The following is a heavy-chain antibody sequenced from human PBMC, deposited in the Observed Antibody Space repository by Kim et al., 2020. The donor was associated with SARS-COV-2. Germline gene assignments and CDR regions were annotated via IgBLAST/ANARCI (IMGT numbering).Heavy chain of an antibody. J-gene: IGHJ4*02. CDR2: T. D-gene: IGHD1-26*01. CDR3: ARDPGSSAFDL. Sequence: TNYVDSVKGRFSISRDNPQNSLDLQMNSLRVEDTAVYYCARDPGSSAFDLWGQGTLVTVSS. V-gene: IGHV3-7*01.